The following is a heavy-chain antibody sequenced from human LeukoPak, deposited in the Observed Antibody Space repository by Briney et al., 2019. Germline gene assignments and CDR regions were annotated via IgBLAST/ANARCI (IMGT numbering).Heavy chain of an antibody. CDR2: IIPILGIA. D-gene: IGHD3-10*01. CDR1: GGTFSSYA. CDR3: ASPRSDYYGSGSFWAFDI. Sequence: EASVKVSCKASGGTFSSYAISWVRQAPGQGLEWMGRIIPILGIANYAQKFQGRVTITADKSTSTAYMELSSLRSEDTAVYYCASPRSDYYGSGSFWAFDIWGQGTMVTVSS. V-gene: IGHV1-69*04. J-gene: IGHJ3*02.